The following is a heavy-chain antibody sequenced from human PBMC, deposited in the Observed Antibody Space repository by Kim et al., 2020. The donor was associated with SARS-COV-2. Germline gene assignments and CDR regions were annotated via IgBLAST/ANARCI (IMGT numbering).Heavy chain of an antibody. CDR2: MRSRSLGGTT. D-gene: IGHD1-26*01. J-gene: IGHJ4*02. CDR3: SRVGSGRYLDDGTPFGARGY. V-gene: IGHV3-49*03. CDR1: GFTFTDWA. Sequence: GGSLRLSCTASGFTFTDWAVSWFRQPPGKGPEWVGFMRSRSLGGTTFYAPSVEGRFTISGGDSNNIAYLQLSCLQADDTGGYFCSRVGSGRYLDDGTPFGARGYWGQGTLVTVSS.